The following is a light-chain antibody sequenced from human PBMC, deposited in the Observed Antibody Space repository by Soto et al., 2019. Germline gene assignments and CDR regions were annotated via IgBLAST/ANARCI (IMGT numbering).Light chain of an antibody. J-gene: IGLJ2*01. V-gene: IGLV2-14*01. Sequence: QSVLTQPASVSGSPGQSITISCTGTISDVGGYNYVSWYQQHPGKAPKLMIYEVSNRPSGVSNRFSGSKSGNTASLTISGLQAEDEADYYCSSYTSSSLVVFGGGTQLTVL. CDR3: SSYTSSSLVV. CDR2: EVS. CDR1: ISDVGGYNY.